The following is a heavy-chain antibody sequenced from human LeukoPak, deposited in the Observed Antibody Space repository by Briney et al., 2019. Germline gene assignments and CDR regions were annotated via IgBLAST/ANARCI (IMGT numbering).Heavy chain of an antibody. CDR3: ARHPDYYYYYGMDV. CDR2: IYYGGST. J-gene: IGHJ6*02. Sequence: SETLSLTCSVSGGSISIYYWRCIRQPPGKGLEWIGYIYYGGSTNYNPSLKSRVTISVDTSKNQFSLKLSCVTAADTAVYYCARHPDYYYYYGMDVWGQGTTVTVSS. V-gene: IGHV4-59*08. CDR1: GGSISIYY.